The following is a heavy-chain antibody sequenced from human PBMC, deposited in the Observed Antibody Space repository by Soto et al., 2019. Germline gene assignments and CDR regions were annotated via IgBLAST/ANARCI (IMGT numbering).Heavy chain of an antibody. D-gene: IGHD2-15*01. V-gene: IGHV3-30*04. CDR1: AFIINNYA. J-gene: IGHJ6*02. CDR2: ISYDGSNK. CDR3: ASGQDVGGSHYYYEMDV. Sequence: QVQLVEPGGGVVQPGRSLRVSCAAYAFIINNYAMHWVRQTPGKGLEWVPGISYDGSNKYYADSGKGRFTVSRDNSKNTLYMAMNNLSPDDTAVYYCASGQDVGGSHYYYEMDVWGQGTTVTVSS.